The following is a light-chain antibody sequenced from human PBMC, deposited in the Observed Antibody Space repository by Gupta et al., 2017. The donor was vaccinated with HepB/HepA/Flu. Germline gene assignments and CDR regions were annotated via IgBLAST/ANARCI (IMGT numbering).Light chain of an antibody. V-gene: IGKV3-15*01. Sequence: EIVMTQSPATLSVSPGERATLSCRASQSINTNLAWYQQKPGQAPRLLIYDASTRATGTPARFSGSGSGTEFTLTISSLQSEDLAVYYGQQYNNWPRTFGQGTKVEIK. J-gene: IGKJ1*01. CDR1: QSINTN. CDR3: QQYNNWPRT. CDR2: DAS.